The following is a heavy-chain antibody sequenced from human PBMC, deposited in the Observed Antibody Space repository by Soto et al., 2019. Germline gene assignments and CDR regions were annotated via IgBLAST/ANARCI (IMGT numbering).Heavy chain of an antibody. D-gene: IGHD6-6*01. Sequence: GESLKISCKGSGYSFTSYWISWVRQMPGKGLEWMGRIDPSDSYTNCSPSFQGHVTISADKSISTAYLQWSSLKASDTAMYYCARQEIAARTYYYYGMDVWGQGTTVTVSS. V-gene: IGHV5-10-1*01. CDR2: IDPSDSYT. CDR1: GYSFTSYW. CDR3: ARQEIAARTYYYYGMDV. J-gene: IGHJ6*02.